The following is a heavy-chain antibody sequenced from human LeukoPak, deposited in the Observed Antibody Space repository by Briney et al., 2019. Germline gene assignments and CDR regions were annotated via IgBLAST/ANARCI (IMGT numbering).Heavy chain of an antibody. Sequence: ASVKVSCKASGGTFSSYAISWVRQATGQGLEWMGWMNPNSGNTGYAQKFQGRVTMTRNTSISTAYMELSSLRSEDTAVYYCARRNPYSSSWYDGFDYWGQGTLVTVSS. J-gene: IGHJ4*02. CDR2: MNPNSGNT. CDR1: GGTFSSYA. CDR3: ARRNPYSSSWYDGFDY. V-gene: IGHV1-8*02. D-gene: IGHD6-13*01.